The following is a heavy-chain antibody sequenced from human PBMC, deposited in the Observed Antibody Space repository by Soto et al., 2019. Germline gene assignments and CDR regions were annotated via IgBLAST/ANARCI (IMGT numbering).Heavy chain of an antibody. CDR3: ARDLGFGVVIILDY. J-gene: IGHJ4*02. CDR1: GFTFSSYW. D-gene: IGHD3-3*01. CDR2: IKQDGSEK. V-gene: IGHV3-7*01. Sequence: PGGSLRLSCAASGFTFSSYWMSWVRQAPGKGLEWVANIKQDGSEKYYVDSVKGRFTISRDNAKNSLYLQMNSLRAEDTAVYYCARDLGFGVVIILDYWGQGTLVTVSS.